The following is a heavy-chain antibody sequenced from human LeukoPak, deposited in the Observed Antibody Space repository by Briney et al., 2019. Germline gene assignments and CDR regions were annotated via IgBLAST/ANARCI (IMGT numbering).Heavy chain of an antibody. V-gene: IGHV4-59*01. D-gene: IGHD3-9*01. CDR3: ARTYYDIAGYYYGMDV. Sequence: PSETLFLTCTVSGGSISSYYWSWIRQPPGKGLEWIGYIYYSGSTNYNPSLKSRVTISVDTSKNQFSLKLSSVTAADTAVYYCARTYYDIAGYYYGMDVWGQGTTVTVSS. CDR1: GGSISSYY. J-gene: IGHJ6*02. CDR2: IYYSGST.